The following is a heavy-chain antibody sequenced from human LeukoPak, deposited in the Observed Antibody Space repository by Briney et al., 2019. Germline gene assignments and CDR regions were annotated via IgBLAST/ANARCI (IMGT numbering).Heavy chain of an antibody. V-gene: IGHV1-69*13. CDR1: GGTFSSYA. CDR2: IIPIFGTA. CDR3: ARGGSIQYSSSWYGMYNWFDP. Sequence: SVKVSCKASGGTFSSYAISWVRQAPGQGLEWMGGIIPIFGTAHYAQKFQGRVTITADESTSTAYMELSSLRSEDTAVYYCARGGSIQYSSSWYGMYNWFDPWGQGTLVTVSS. D-gene: IGHD6-13*01. J-gene: IGHJ5*02.